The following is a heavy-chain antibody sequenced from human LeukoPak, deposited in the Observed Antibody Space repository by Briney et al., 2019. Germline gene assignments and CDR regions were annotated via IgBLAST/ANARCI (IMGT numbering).Heavy chain of an antibody. CDR2: INHSGST. V-gene: IGHV4-34*01. Sequence: SETLSLTCAVYGWSFSGYYLSWIRQPPGKGLEWIGEINHSGSTNYNPSLKSRVTISVDTSKNQFSLKLSSVTAAETAVYYCARASGSNYYGSGSPGSTHNWFDPWGQGTLVTVSS. D-gene: IGHD3-10*01. J-gene: IGHJ5*02. CDR1: GWSFSGYY. CDR3: ARASGSNYYGSGSPGSTHNWFDP.